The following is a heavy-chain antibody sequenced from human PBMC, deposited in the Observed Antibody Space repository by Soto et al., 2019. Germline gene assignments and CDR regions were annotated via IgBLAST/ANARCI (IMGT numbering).Heavy chain of an antibody. D-gene: IGHD2-15*01. CDR2: IIPILGIA. Sequence: AASVKVSCKASGGTFSSYTISWVRQAPGQGLEWMGRIIPILGIANYAQKFQGRVTITADKSTSTAYMELSSLRSEDTAVYYCARDLVGYCSGGSCYPNDAFDIWGQGTMVTVSS. J-gene: IGHJ3*02. V-gene: IGHV1-69*04. CDR1: GGTFSSYT. CDR3: ARDLVGYCSGGSCYPNDAFDI.